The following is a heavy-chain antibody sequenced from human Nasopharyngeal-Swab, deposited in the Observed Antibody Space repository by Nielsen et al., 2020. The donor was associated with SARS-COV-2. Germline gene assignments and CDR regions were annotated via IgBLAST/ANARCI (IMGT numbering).Heavy chain of an antibody. J-gene: IGHJ6*02. CDR3: AKRKEILWLGSQRHGMDV. CDR2: ISDEGSIK. CDR1: GFNFNNYG. D-gene: IGHD3-10*01. Sequence: GGSLRLSCAASGFNFNNYGMHWVRQAPGKGLEWVALISDEGSIKHYAAYVEGRFTISRDSSKNTLFLQMNSLRPEDTAVYFCAKRKEILWLGSQRHGMDVWGQGTTVTVSS. V-gene: IGHV3-30*18.